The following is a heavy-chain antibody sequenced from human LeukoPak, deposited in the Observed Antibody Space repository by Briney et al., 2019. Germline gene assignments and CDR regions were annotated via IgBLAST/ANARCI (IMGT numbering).Heavy chain of an antibody. CDR3: ARDLTWDYYYYYMDV. Sequence: SETLPLTCTVSGGSISSYYWSWIRQPAGKGLEWIGRIYTSGSTNYNPSLKSRVTMSVDTSKNQFSLKLSSVTAADTAVYYCARDLTWDYYYYYMDVWGKGTTVTVSS. D-gene: IGHD7-27*01. J-gene: IGHJ6*03. CDR1: GGSISSYY. V-gene: IGHV4-4*07. CDR2: IYTSGST.